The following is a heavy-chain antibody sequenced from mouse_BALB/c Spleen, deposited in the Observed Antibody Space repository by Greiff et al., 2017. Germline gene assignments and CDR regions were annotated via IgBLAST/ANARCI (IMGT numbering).Heavy chain of an antibody. Sequence: EVKLVESGAELVKPGASVKLSCTASGFNIKDTYMHWVKQRPEQGLEWIGRIDPANGNTKYDPKFQGKATITADTSSNTAYLQLSSLTSEDTAVYYCARSGHYYGYDYWGQGTTLTVSS. CDR3: ARSGHYYGYDY. CDR1: GFNIKDTY. CDR2: IDPANGNT. V-gene: IGHV14-3*02. D-gene: IGHD1-2*01. J-gene: IGHJ2*01.